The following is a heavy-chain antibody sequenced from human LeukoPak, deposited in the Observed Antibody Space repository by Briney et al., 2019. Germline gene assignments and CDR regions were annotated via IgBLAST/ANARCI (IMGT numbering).Heavy chain of an antibody. J-gene: IGHJ4*02. D-gene: IGHD6-19*01. V-gene: IGHV3-30*18. Sequence: QPGRSLRLSCAASGFSFKDYNMHWVRQAPGKGLEWVAVITYDGSNKYYTDSVKGRFTISRDNSKSTLYLQMNSLRAEDTAVYYCAKVRWDNSGWYYLDYWGQGTLVTASS. CDR3: AKVRWDNSGWYYLDY. CDR1: GFSFKDYN. CDR2: ITYDGSNK.